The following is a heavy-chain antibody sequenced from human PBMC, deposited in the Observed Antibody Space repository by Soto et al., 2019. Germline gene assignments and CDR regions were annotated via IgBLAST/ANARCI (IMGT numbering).Heavy chain of an antibody. D-gene: IGHD3-10*01. CDR2: ISSSISTI. CDR3: ASAHRNTMVRGVIILDW. J-gene: IGHJ4*02. Sequence: GGSLRLSCAASGFTFSSYSMNWVRQAPGKGLEWVSYISSSISTIYYADSLKGRFTISRDNAKNSLYLQMNSLRAEDTAVYYCASAHRNTMVRGVIILDWWGQGTLVTVSS. CDR1: GFTFSSYS. V-gene: IGHV3-48*01.